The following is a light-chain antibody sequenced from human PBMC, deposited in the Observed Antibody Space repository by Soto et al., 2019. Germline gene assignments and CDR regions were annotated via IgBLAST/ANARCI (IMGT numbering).Light chain of an antibody. J-gene: IGLJ1*01. V-gene: IGLV1-47*01. CDR3: AAGDDSLSVYV. Sequence: QSVLTRPPSTSWTPGQRVTISCSGSSSNIGSNYVYWYQQPPGTAPKLLIYRNNQRPPGVPGRFSCSKSGTLASLAISGLRSEDEADYYCAAGDDSLSVYVFGTGTKVTVL. CDR2: RNN. CDR1: SSNIGSNY.